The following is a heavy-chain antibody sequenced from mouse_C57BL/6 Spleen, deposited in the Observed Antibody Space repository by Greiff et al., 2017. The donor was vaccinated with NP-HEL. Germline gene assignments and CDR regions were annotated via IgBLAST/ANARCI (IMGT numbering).Heavy chain of an antibody. J-gene: IGHJ4*01. Sequence: EVQGVESGGDLVKPGGSLKLSCAASGFTFSSYGMSWVRQTPDKRLEWVATISSGGSYTYYPDSVKGRFTISRDNAKNTLYLQMSSLKSEDTAMYYGASLYDYGGDYWGQGTSVTVSS. CDR2: ISSGGSYT. V-gene: IGHV5-6*01. D-gene: IGHD2-4*01. CDR3: ASLYDYGGDY. CDR1: GFTFSSYG.